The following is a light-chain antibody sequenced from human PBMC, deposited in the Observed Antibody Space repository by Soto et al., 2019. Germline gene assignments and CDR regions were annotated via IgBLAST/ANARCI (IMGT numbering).Light chain of an antibody. Sequence: DLQMTQSPSSLSASVGDRVTITCRASQNSSRYLTWYQQKPGEAPNLLIFDAYSLESGVPLRFSGSGSGTDFTLTISSLQPEDFAIYYCQESCSSPYTFGRGTKLEIK. CDR2: DAY. CDR3: QESCSSPYT. CDR1: QNSSRY. J-gene: IGKJ2*01. V-gene: IGKV1-39*01.